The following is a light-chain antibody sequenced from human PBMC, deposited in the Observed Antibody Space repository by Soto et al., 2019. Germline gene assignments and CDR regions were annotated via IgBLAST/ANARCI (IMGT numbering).Light chain of an antibody. CDR2: GAS. CDR3: QQYNNWPT. V-gene: IGKV3-15*01. J-gene: IGKJ4*01. CDR1: QSVSSN. Sequence: EIVMTQSPATLSLSPGERATLSCRASQSVSSNLAWYQQKPGQAPRLLIYGASTRATGIPARFSGSGSGTEFTLTISSLQSEDFAVYYRQQYNNWPTFGGGTKVEIK.